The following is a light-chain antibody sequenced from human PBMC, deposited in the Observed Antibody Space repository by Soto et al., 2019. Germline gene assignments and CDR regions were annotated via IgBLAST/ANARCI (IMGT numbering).Light chain of an antibody. CDR2: VAS. CDR3: QQSFTTPLT. CDR1: QSVGRF. J-gene: IGKJ4*01. Sequence: DIQMTQSPSSLSASVGDRVTITCRASQSVGRFLNWYQQKPGKAPTVLINVASTLRSGVPSRFSGSGSGTHFNLTINSLQPEDFATYFCQQSFTTPLTFGGGTKVESK. V-gene: IGKV1-39*01.